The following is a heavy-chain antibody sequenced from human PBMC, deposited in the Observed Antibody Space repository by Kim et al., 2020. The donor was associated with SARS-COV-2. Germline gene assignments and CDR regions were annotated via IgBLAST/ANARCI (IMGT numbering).Heavy chain of an antibody. CDR2: IIPIFGTA. CDR1: GGTFSSYA. V-gene: IGHV1-69*13. CDR3: ARGIAAAGTWLGNQRYYYYGMDV. D-gene: IGHD6-13*01. J-gene: IGHJ6*02. Sequence: SVKVSCKASGGTFSSYAISWVRQAPGQGLEWMGGIIPIFGTANYAQKFQGRVTITADESTSTAYMELSSLRSEDTAVYYCARGIAAAGTWLGNQRYYYYGMDVWGQGTTVTVSS.